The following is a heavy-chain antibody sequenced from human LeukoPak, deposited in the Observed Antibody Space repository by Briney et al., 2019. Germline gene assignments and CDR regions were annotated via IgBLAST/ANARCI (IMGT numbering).Heavy chain of an antibody. CDR2: IYTSGST. CDR3: ARGGPSGSHTAY. Sequence: TSETLSRTCTVAGGSISSYYWSWFRQPPGKGLEWIGYIYTSGSTNYNPSLKSRVTISVDTSKNQFSLKLSSVTAADTAVYSCARGGPSGSHTAYWGQGTLVTVSS. D-gene: IGHD1-26*01. CDR1: GGSISSYY. J-gene: IGHJ4*02. V-gene: IGHV4-4*09.